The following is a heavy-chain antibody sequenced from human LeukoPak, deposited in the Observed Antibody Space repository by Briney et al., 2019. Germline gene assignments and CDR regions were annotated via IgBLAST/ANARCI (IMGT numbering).Heavy chain of an antibody. CDR2: IRYDGSNK. CDR3: ARGRYYMDV. Sequence: PGGSLRLSCAASGFTFSSYGMHWVRQAPGKGLEWVAFIRYDGSNKYYADSVKGRFTISRDNAKNSLYLQMNSLTAEDTAVYHCARGRYYMDVWGKGTTVTVSS. V-gene: IGHV3-30*02. J-gene: IGHJ6*03. CDR1: GFTFSSYG.